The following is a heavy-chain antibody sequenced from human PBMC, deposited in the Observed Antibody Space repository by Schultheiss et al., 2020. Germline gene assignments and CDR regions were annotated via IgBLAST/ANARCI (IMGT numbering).Heavy chain of an antibody. V-gene: IGHV3-30*03. Sequence: GESLKISCAASGFTFSSYGMHWVRQAPGKGLEWVAVISYDGSNKYYADSVKGRFTISRDNAKNSLYLQMNSLRAEDTAVYYCARHGRLRSSSIYYYYGMDVWGQETTVTVSS. J-gene: IGHJ6*02. D-gene: IGHD6-6*01. CDR3: ARHGRLRSSSIYYYYGMDV. CDR2: ISYDGSNK. CDR1: GFTFSSYG.